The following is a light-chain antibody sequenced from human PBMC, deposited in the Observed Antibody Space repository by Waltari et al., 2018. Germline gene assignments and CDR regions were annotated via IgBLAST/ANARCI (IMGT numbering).Light chain of an antibody. Sequence: EIVLTQSPGTLSLSPVERATLSCRASQSVSRTLAWYQQKPGQAPRLLIYDASTRATGLPDRFSGSGSGTDFSLTISRLEPEDFAVYYCQKYGTLPATFGQGTKVEIK. J-gene: IGKJ1*01. CDR3: QKYGTLPAT. CDR2: DAS. V-gene: IGKV3-20*01. CDR1: QSVSRT.